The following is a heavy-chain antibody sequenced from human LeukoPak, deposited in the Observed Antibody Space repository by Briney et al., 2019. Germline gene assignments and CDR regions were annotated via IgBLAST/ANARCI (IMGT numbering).Heavy chain of an antibody. CDR3: ATYSQSSVYYF. CDR1: GASFSLYH. V-gene: IGHV4-34*01. D-gene: IGHD6-25*01. J-gene: IGHJ4*02. Sequence: SETLSLTCGVHGASFSLYHWSWIRQSPGKGLEWVGEVNRWGSTNYNPSLESRITISVDTSKNQFSLNLRSLTAADTAVYYWATYSQSSVYYFWSQGALITVSS. CDR2: VNRWGST.